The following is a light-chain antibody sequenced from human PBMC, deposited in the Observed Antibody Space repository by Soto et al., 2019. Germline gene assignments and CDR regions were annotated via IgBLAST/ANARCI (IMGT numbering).Light chain of an antibody. CDR3: QQYTGPPTT. CDR2: GAS. J-gene: IGKJ5*01. CDR1: QSVSST. Sequence: DIMMTLSPATLSVSPGERATLSCRASQSVSSTLAWCQQRPGQAPRLLIYGASTRAAGIPDRFSGSGSGTDFTLTSTRLETEDSAVYFCQQYTGPPTTFGQGTRLEIK. V-gene: IGKV3D-15*01.